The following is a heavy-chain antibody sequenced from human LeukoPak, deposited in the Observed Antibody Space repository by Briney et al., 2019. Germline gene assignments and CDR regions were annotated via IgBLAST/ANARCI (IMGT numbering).Heavy chain of an antibody. D-gene: IGHD1-26*01. CDR1: VVSISS. CDR3: ARAGGSPEYFHY. J-gene: IGHJ1*01. V-gene: IGHV4-59*08. Sequence: PSETLSLTCSVSVVSISSLTWIRQSPGKGLEWIGYIYDSGTTNYNPALKSRLTLSVDRSRKQFSLTLKFVTAADTAVYYCARAGGSPEYFHYWGQGTLVTVSS. CDR2: IYDSGTT.